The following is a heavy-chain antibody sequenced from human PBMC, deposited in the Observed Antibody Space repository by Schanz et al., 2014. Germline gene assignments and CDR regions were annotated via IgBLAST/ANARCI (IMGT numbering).Heavy chain of an antibody. J-gene: IGHJ6*02. V-gene: IGHV3-21*01. CDR2: ITGGSTTYT. CDR1: GFPFSSHG. Sequence: VQLLESGGGVVQPGRSLKLSCAASGFPFSSHGMHWVRQAPAKGLEWVSCITGGSTTYTYYADSVRGRFTISRDNAKSSVYLQMNSLRAEDTAVYYCARSGVDVWGQGTTVTVSS. CDR3: ARSGVDV. D-gene: IGHD3-10*01.